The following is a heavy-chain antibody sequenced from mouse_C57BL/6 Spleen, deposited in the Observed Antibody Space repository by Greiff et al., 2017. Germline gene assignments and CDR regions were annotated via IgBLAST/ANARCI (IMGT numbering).Heavy chain of an antibody. Sequence: VQLQQPGAELVKPGASVKMSCKASGYTFTSYWITWVKQRPGQGLEWIGDIYPGSGSTNYNEKFKSKATLTVDTSSSTAYMQLSSLTSEDSAVYYCARGGWCSGTRPRDFDYWGQGTTLTVSS. J-gene: IGHJ2*01. V-gene: IGHV1-55*01. CDR2: IYPGSGST. CDR3: ARGGWCSGTRPRDFDY. D-gene: IGHD1-1*02. CDR1: GYTFTSYW.